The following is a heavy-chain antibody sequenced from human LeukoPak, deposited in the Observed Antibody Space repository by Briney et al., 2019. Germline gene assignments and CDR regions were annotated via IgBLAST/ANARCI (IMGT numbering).Heavy chain of an antibody. CDR1: GITLSNYG. Sequence: GGSLRLSCAVSGITLSNYGMSWARQAPGKGLEWVAGISDRGGRTNYADSVKGRFTISRDNPKNRLYLQKNSLRAEDTAVYFCAKRGVVIRVILVGFHKEAYYFDSWGQGALVTVSS. CDR3: AKRGVVIRVILVGFHKEAYYFDS. J-gene: IGHJ4*02. CDR2: ISDRGGRT. V-gene: IGHV3-23*01. D-gene: IGHD3-22*01.